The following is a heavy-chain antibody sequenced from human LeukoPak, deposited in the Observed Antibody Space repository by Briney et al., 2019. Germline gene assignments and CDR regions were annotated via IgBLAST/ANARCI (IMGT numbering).Heavy chain of an antibody. Sequence: VASVTVSFTASGHTFTIYGISWVRQAPGQGLEWMGWISAYNGNTNYAQKLQGRVTMTTDTSTSTAYMEPRSLRSDDTAVYYCARDRVLYSRFPHPPLVYWGQGTLVTVSS. CDR3: ARDRVLYSRFPHPPLVY. V-gene: IGHV1-18*01. CDR1: GHTFTIYG. J-gene: IGHJ4*02. CDR2: ISAYNGNT. D-gene: IGHD6-13*01.